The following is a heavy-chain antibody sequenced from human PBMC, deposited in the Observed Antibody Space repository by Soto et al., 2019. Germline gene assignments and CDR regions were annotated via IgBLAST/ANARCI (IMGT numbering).Heavy chain of an antibody. V-gene: IGHV1-8*01. CDR2: MNPNSGNT. Sequence: QVQLVQSGAEVKKPGASVKVSCKASGYTFTSYDINWVRQATGQGLEWMGWMNPNSGNTGYAQQSQGRVTMTRNTSISTAYMELSSVGSEDTAGYYCVDFGVARDYWGQGTLVTLSS. D-gene: IGHD3-3*01. CDR1: GYTFTSYD. CDR3: VDFGVARDY. J-gene: IGHJ4*02.